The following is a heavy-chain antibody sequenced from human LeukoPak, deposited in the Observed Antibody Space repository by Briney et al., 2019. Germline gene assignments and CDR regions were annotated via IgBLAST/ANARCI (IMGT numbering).Heavy chain of an antibody. CDR2: IYYTGIT. CDR1: GGSIDSGGYY. Sequence: SQTLSLTCTVSGGSIDSGGYYWSWIRHHPGKGLQWIGYIYYTGITSYNPPLKGRVSISIDTSKNQFSLKLRSVTAADTAVYYCARDYYGGTSGWFDFWGQGTLVTVSS. CDR3: ARDYYGGTSGWFDF. V-gene: IGHV4-31*03. D-gene: IGHD4-23*01. J-gene: IGHJ5*01.